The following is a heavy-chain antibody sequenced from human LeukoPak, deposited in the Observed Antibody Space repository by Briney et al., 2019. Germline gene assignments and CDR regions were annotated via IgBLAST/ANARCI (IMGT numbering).Heavy chain of an antibody. J-gene: IGHJ4*02. CDR1: GFTFSPYS. D-gene: IGHD2-2*01. Sequence: KPGGSLRLSCAASGFTFSPYSMNWVRQAPGKGLEWVAYISSSSRFIYYADSVKGRFIISRDNANNCLHLQMNSLRVEDTAVYFCARDPGVPAAPLDYWGQGTLVAVSS. CDR2: ISSSSRFI. V-gene: IGHV3-21*01. CDR3: ARDPGVPAAPLDY.